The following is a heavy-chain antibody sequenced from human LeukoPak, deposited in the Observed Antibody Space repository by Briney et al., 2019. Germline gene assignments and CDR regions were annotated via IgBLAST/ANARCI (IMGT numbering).Heavy chain of an antibody. V-gene: IGHV3-66*04. CDR3: AKQLGYCSDGSCYFPY. D-gene: IGHD2-15*01. CDR1: GFSVSNNY. J-gene: IGHJ4*02. Sequence: QAGGSLRLSCVVSGFSVSNNYIIWVRQAPGNGLERVSVIYGDGRTSHSASVRGRFTISRDNSKSTLCLQMNSLRAEDTAVYYCAKQLGYCSDGSCYFPYWGQGTLVTVSS. CDR2: IYGDGRT.